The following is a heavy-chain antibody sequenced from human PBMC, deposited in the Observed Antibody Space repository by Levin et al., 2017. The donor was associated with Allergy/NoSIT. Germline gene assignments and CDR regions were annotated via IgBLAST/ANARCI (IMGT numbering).Heavy chain of an antibody. CDR2: INPSAGST. CDR1: GYTFTSYY. V-gene: IGHV1-46*01. D-gene: IGHD3-22*01. J-gene: IGHJ4*02. CDR3: ARSGASGTMIEVGKRAFDY. Sequence: GESLKISCKASGYTFTSYYMHWVRQAPGQGLEWMGIINPSAGSTTYAQKFQGRVTMTRDTSTSTVYMELSSLRAEDTAVYYCARSGASGTMIEVGKRAFDYWGQGTLVTVSS.